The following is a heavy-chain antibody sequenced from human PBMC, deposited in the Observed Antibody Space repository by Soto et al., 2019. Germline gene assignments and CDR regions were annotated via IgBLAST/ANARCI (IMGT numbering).Heavy chain of an antibody. CDR3: AKDTEATPSYIFDY. J-gene: IGHJ4*02. D-gene: IGHD3-16*01. CDR1: GFTFDDYA. Sequence: GGSLRLSCAASGFTFDDYAMHWVRQAPGKGLEWVSGISWNSGSIGYADSVKGRFTISRDNAKNSLYLQMNTLRAEDTALYYCAKDTEATPSYIFDYWGQGTLVTVSS. V-gene: IGHV3-9*01. CDR2: ISWNSGSI.